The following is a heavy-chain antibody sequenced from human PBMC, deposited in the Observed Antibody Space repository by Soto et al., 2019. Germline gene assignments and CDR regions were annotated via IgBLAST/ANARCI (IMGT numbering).Heavy chain of an antibody. D-gene: IGHD5-18*01. J-gene: IGHJ4*02. Sequence: SVKVSCKASGGTFSSYAISWVRQAPGQGLEWMGGIIPIFGTANYAQKFQGRVTITADESTSTAYMELSSLRSEDTAVYYCAMGGYSYGFPFDYWGQGTLVTVSS. CDR2: IIPIFGTA. CDR1: GGTFSSYA. V-gene: IGHV1-69*13. CDR3: AMGGYSYGFPFDY.